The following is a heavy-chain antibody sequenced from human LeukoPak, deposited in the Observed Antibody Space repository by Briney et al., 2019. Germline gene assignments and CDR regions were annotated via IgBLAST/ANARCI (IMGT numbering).Heavy chain of an antibody. CDR3: ARNHSGATGTPGGWFDS. J-gene: IGHJ5*01. Sequence: SETLSLTCSVSGGSISDTRDYWGWIRQPPGKRLEWIGSIYYSGSTHYNPSLRSRVSMSIDTSKRQFSLKLASLTAADTGLYYCARNHSGATGTPGGWFDSWGQGTLVIVSS. V-gene: IGHV4-39*01. D-gene: IGHD3-16*01. CDR2: IYYSGST. CDR1: GGSISDTRDY.